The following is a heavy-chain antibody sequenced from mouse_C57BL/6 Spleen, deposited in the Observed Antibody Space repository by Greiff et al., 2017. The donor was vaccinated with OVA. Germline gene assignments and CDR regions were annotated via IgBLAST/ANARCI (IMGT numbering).Heavy chain of an antibody. CDR1: GYAFTNYL. J-gene: IGHJ4*01. V-gene: IGHV1-54*01. CDR2: INPGSGGT. D-gene: IGHD1-1*01. CDR3: ARGSSYLDYYAMDY. Sequence: QVQLQQSGAELVRPGPSVKVSCKASGYAFTNYLIEWVKQRPGQGLEWIGVINPGSGGTNYNEKFKGKATLTADKSSSTAYMQLSSLTSEDSAVYFCARGSSYLDYYAMDYWGQGTSVTVSS.